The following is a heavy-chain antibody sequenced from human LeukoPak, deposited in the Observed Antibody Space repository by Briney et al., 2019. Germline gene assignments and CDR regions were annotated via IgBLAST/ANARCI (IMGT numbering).Heavy chain of an antibody. Sequence: ASVKVSCKVSGYTLTELSMHWVRQAPGKGLEWRGGFDPEDGETIYAQKFQGRVTMTEDTSTHTAYMELSSLRSEDTAVYYCAISGISTGNDAFDTWGQGTMVTVSS. CDR1: GYTLTELS. V-gene: IGHV1-24*01. CDR3: AISGISTGNDAFDT. CDR2: FDPEDGET. D-gene: IGHD2-2*01. J-gene: IGHJ3*02.